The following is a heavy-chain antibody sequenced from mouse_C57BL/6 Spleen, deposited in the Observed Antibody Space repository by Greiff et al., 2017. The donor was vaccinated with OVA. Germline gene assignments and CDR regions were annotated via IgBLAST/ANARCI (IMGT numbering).Heavy chain of an antibody. J-gene: IGHJ4*01. CDR2: ILPGGGST. Sequence: QVQLKESGAELMKPGASVKLSCKATGYTFTGYWIEWVKQRPGHGLEWIGEILPGGGSTNYNEKFKGKATFTADTSSNTAYMQLSSLTTEDSAIYYCARRGLRPLYYYAMDYWGQGTSVTVSS. CDR3: ARRGLRPLYYYAMDY. CDR1: GYTFTGYW. D-gene: IGHD2-4*01. V-gene: IGHV1-9*01.